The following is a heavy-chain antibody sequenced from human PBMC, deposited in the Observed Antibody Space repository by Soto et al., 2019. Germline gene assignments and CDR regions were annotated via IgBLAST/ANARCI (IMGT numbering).Heavy chain of an antibody. Sequence: ASVKVSCKTSGYTFTSYGITWVRQAPGQGLEWMGWITTDKGKTTYAQKFQGRVTMTTDTSTSTGYMELRSLRSDDTAGYYCATRCPASEYWGQGTLVTVSS. CDR2: ITTDKGKT. J-gene: IGHJ4*02. CDR3: ATRCPASEY. V-gene: IGHV1-18*01. CDR1: GYTFTSYG.